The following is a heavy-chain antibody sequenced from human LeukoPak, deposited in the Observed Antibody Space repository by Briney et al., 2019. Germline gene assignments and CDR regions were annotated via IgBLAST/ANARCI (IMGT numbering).Heavy chain of an antibody. Sequence: GGSLRLSCAASGFTFSSYAMSWVRQAPGKGLEWVSAISGSGGSTYYADSVKGRFTISRDNSKNTLYLQMNSLRAEDTAVYYCAKGGYYDSSGYPLRYFQHWGQGTLVNVSS. D-gene: IGHD3-22*01. V-gene: IGHV3-23*01. CDR2: ISGSGGST. J-gene: IGHJ1*01. CDR1: GFTFSSYA. CDR3: AKGGYYDSSGYPLRYFQH.